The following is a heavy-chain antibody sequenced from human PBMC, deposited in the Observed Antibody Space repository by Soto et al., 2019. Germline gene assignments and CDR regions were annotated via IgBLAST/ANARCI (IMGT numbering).Heavy chain of an antibody. J-gene: IGHJ4*02. CDR1: GCSISSSGYY. Sequence: SETLSLTCTVSGCSISSSGYYWSWIRQHPGKGLEWIGYIYYSGSTYYNPSLKSRVTISIGTSKNQFSLKLSSVTAADTAVYYCARGRTYYYDSSGYYYRYFDYWGQGTLVTVSS. V-gene: IGHV4-31*03. CDR3: ARGRTYYYDSSGYYYRYFDY. CDR2: IYYSGST. D-gene: IGHD3-22*01.